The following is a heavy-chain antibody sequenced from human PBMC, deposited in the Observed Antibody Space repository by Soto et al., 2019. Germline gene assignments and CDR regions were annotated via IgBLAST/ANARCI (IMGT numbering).Heavy chain of an antibody. D-gene: IGHD2-15*01. Sequence: GESLKISCKGSGYSFTRYWIGWVRQMPGKGLEWMGIIYPGDSDTRYSPSFQGQVTISADKSISTAYLQWSSLKASDTAMYYCARRRDCSGGSCYDVYWFDPWGQGTLVTVSS. V-gene: IGHV5-51*01. CDR3: ARRRDCSGGSCYDVYWFDP. CDR2: IYPGDSDT. J-gene: IGHJ5*02. CDR1: GYSFTRYW.